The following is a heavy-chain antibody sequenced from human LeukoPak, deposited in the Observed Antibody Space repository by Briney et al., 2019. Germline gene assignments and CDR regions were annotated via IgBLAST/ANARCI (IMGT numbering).Heavy chain of an antibody. Sequence: GASVKVSCKASGYTFTGYYMHWVRQAPGQGLEWMGWINPNSGGTNYAQKFQGRVTMTRDTSISTVYMELSSLRSEDTAVYYCARDLLWFGELSIGDYYMDVWGKGTTVTISS. CDR2: INPNSGGT. V-gene: IGHV1-2*02. CDR3: ARDLLWFGELSIGDYYMDV. J-gene: IGHJ6*03. CDR1: GYTFTGYY. D-gene: IGHD3-10*01.